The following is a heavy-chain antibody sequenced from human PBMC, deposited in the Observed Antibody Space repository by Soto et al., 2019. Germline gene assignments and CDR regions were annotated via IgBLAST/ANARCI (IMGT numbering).Heavy chain of an antibody. J-gene: IGHJ5*02. CDR2: MPYSGST. CDR3: ASNGYDYPNWFDP. Sequence: QVQLQESGPGLVKPSETLSLTCTVSGGSISSYYWSWIRQPPGKGLEWIGHMPYSGSTNYNPSLKSRVTISVDTSRDQFSLKLRSVTAADTAVYYCASNGYDYPNWFDPWGQGTLVTVSS. CDR1: GGSISSYY. D-gene: IGHD3-22*01. V-gene: IGHV4-59*01.